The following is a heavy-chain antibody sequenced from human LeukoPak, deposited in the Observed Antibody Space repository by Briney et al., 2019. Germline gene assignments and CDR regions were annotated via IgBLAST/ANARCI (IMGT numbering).Heavy chain of an antibody. J-gene: IGHJ3*02. CDR1: GGSISSSNW. CDR2: IYHSGST. Sequence: SETLSLTCAVSGGSISSSNWWSWVRPPPGKGLEWIGEIYHSGSTNYNPSLKSRVTISVDKSKNQFSLKLSSVTAADTAVYYCATPGDYGDYGAFDIWGQGTMVTVSS. D-gene: IGHD4-17*01. V-gene: IGHV4-4*02. CDR3: ATPGDYGDYGAFDI.